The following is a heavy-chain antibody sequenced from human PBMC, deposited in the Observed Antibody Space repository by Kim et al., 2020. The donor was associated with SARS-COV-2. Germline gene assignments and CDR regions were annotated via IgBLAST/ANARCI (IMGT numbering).Heavy chain of an antibody. CDR2: IYQSGGT. D-gene: IGHD2-15*01. Sequence: SETLSLTCDVSGASISSGSYSWSWIRQSPGQGLEWIASIYQSGGTYYTPSLKSRLSISMDRSRNRFSLTLTSVTAADTAVYYCARGPYRDYFDYWGQGT. J-gene: IGHJ4*02. V-gene: IGHV4-30-2*06. CDR3: ARGPYRDYFDY. CDR1: GASISSGSYS.